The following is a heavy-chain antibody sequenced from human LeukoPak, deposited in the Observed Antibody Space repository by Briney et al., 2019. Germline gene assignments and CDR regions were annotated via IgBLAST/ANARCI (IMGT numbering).Heavy chain of an antibody. Sequence: PGGSLRLSCAASGFTFSSYAMSWVRQAPGKGLEWVSYISSSGSTIYYADSVKGRFTISRDNAKNSLYLQMNSLRAEDTAVYYCARVRQKQIAVAGTRSDDYWGQGTLVTVSS. CDR2: ISSSGSTI. V-gene: IGHV3-48*04. D-gene: IGHD6-19*01. J-gene: IGHJ4*02. CDR3: ARVRQKQIAVAGTRSDDY. CDR1: GFTFSSYA.